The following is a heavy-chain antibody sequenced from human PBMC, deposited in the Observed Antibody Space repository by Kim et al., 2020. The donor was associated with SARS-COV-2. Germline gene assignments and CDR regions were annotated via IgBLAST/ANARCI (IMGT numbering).Heavy chain of an antibody. J-gene: IGHJ4*02. D-gene: IGHD3-10*01. CDR3: ARDFGFGELTPGGY. Sequence: GGSLRLSCAASGFTFSSYGMHWVRQAPGKGLEWVAVIWYDGSNKYYADSVKGRFTISRDNSKNTLYLQMNSLRAEDTAVYYCARDFGFGELTPGGYWGQGTLVTVSS. V-gene: IGHV3-33*01. CDR1: GFTFSSYG. CDR2: IWYDGSNK.